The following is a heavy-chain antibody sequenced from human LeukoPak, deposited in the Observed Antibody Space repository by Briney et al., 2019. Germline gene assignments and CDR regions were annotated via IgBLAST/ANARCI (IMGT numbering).Heavy chain of an antibody. CDR1: GGTFSSYA. V-gene: IGHV1-69*13. CDR3: ARDFSGEWEQLTGWWFDP. CDR2: IIPIFGTA. J-gene: IGHJ5*02. Sequence: SVKVSCKASGGTFSSYAISWVRQAPGQGLEWMGGIIPIFGTANYAQKFQGRVTITADESTSTAYMELSSLRSEDTAVYYCARDFSGEWEQLTGWWFDPWGQGTLVIVSS. D-gene: IGHD1-26*01.